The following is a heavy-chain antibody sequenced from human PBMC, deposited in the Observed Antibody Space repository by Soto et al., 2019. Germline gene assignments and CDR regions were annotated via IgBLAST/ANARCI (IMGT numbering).Heavy chain of an antibody. V-gene: IGHV4-39*01. CDR2: IYYSGST. CDR3: ARIYCTNGVCGLGLYLDPAVFDY. CDR1: GGSISSSSYY. Sequence: SETLSLTCTVSGGSISSSSYYWGWIRQPPGKGLEWIGSIYYSGSTYYNPSLKSRVTISVDTSKNQFSLKLSSVTAADTAVYYCARIYCTNGVCGLGLYLDPAVFDYWGQGTLVTVSS. D-gene: IGHD2-8*01. J-gene: IGHJ4*02.